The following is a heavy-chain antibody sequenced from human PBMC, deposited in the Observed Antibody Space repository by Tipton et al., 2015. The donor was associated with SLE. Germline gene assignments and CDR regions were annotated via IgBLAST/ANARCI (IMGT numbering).Heavy chain of an antibody. CDR2: ISGGGGST. V-gene: IGHV3-23*01. CDR1: GFTFSSYA. D-gene: IGHD6-19*01. J-gene: IGHJ4*02. Sequence: SLRLSCAASGFTFSSYAMSWVRQAPGKGLEWVSGISGGGGSTYYADSVKGRFTISRDNSKNTLYLQMNSLRAEDTAVYYCAKWEVGGGGFDYWGQGTLVTVSS. CDR3: AKWEVGGGGFDY.